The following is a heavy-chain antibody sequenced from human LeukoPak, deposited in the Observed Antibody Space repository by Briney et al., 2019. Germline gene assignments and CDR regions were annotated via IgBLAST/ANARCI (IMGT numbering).Heavy chain of an antibody. D-gene: IGHD2-15*01. CDR2: INSDGSST. Sequence: GGSLRLSCAASGFTFSSYWMHWVRQAPGKGRVWVSRINSDGSSTSYADSVKGRFTISRDNAKNTLYLQMNSLRAEDTAVYYCARGELYCSGGSCLYHAVDYWGQGTLVTVSS. CDR1: GFTFSSYW. CDR3: ARGELYCSGGSCLYHAVDY. V-gene: IGHV3-74*01. J-gene: IGHJ4*02.